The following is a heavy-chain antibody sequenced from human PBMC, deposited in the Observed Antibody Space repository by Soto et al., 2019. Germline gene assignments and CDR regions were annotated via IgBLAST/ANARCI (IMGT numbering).Heavy chain of an antibody. CDR2: IYSGGST. J-gene: IGHJ4*02. V-gene: IGHV3-66*01. Sequence: PGGSLRLSCAASGFTVSSNYMSWVRQAPGKGLEWVSVIYSGGSTYYADSVKGRFTISRDNSKNTLYLQMNSLRAEDTAVYYCARAGISYYYDSSGYWSLYYFDYWGQGTLVTVSS. CDR1: GFTVSSNY. D-gene: IGHD3-22*01. CDR3: ARAGISYYYDSSGYWSLYYFDY.